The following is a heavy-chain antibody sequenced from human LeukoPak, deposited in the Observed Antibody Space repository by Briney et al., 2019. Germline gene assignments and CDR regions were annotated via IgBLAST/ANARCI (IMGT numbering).Heavy chain of an antibody. V-gene: IGHV3-53*01. D-gene: IGHD3-3*01. CDR2: IYSGGST. CDR3: ARDSGGSGCLWFDP. Sequence: GGSLRLSCAASGFTVSSNYMSWVRQAPGKGLEWVSVIYSGGSTYYADSVKGRFTISRDNSKSTLYIQMNSLRAEDTAVYYCARDSGGSGCLWFDPWGQGTLVTVSS. J-gene: IGHJ5*02. CDR1: GFTVSSNY.